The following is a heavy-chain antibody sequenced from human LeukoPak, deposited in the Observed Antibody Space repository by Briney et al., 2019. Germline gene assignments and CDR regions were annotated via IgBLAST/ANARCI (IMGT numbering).Heavy chain of an antibody. CDR2: ISGSGGST. D-gene: IGHD5-12*01. Sequence: GGSLRLSCAASGFTFSSYGMSWVRQAPGKGLEWVSAISGSGGSTYYADSVKGRFTISRDNSKNTLYLQMNSLRAEDTAAYYCAKDGRSGYDDYFDYWGQGTLVTVSS. J-gene: IGHJ4*02. CDR3: AKDGRSGYDDYFDY. CDR1: GFTFSSYG. V-gene: IGHV3-23*01.